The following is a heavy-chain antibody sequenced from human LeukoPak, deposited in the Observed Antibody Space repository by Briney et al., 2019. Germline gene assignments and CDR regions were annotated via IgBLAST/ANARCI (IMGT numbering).Heavy chain of an antibody. D-gene: IGHD2-2*01. J-gene: IGHJ5*02. CDR3: ARTTEDCSSTSCYQYWFDP. Sequence: PSETLSLTCTVSGGSISSYYWSWIRQPAGKGLEWIGRIYTSGSTNYNPSLKSRVTISVDTSKNQFSLKLSSVTATDTAVYYCARTTEDCSSTSCYQYWFDPWGQGTLVTVSS. CDR2: IYTSGST. V-gene: IGHV4-4*07. CDR1: GGSISSYY.